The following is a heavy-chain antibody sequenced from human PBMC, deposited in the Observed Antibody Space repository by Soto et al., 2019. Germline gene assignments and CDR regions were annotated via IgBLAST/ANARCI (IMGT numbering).Heavy chain of an antibody. CDR2: IYYSGST. CDR3: ARGTDGLTLIQLMDGMEV. V-gene: IGHV4-59*01. Sequence: PSETLSLTYTVSGGSISSYYWSWIRQPPGKGLEWIGYIYYSGSTNYNPSLKSRVTISVDTSKNQFSLKLSSVTAADTAVYYCARGTDGLTLIQLMDGMEVSGQWPSVT. D-gene: IGHD5-18*01. CDR1: GGSISSYY. J-gene: IGHJ6*02.